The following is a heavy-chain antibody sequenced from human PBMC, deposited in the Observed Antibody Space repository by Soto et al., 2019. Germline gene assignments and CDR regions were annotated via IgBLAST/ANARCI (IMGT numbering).Heavy chain of an antibody. V-gene: IGHV3-15*01. CDR3: TTDIDLERDVPTDY. D-gene: IGHD1-1*01. Sequence: EVQLVESGGGLVKPGGSLRLSCAASGFTFSNDWMSWVRQAPGKGLEWVGRIKSKTDGGTTDYAAPVKGRFTMPRDDSNNPLYLHMNSVKTEATTVYYCTTDIDLERDVPTDYWGQGTLVTVSS. CDR1: GFTFSNDW. CDR2: IKSKTDGGTT. J-gene: IGHJ4*02.